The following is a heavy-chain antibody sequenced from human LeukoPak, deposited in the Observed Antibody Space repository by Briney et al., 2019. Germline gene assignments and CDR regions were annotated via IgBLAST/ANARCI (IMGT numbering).Heavy chain of an antibody. Sequence: PSETLSLTCTVSGGSISSYYWSWIRQPPGKGLEWIGYIYSSGSTNYNPSLKSRVTISVDTSKNQFSLKLSSVTAADTAVYYCARGHSYGYGWFDPWGQGTLVTVSS. V-gene: IGHV4-59*01. CDR2: IYSSGST. J-gene: IGHJ5*02. D-gene: IGHD5-18*01. CDR3: ARGHSYGYGWFDP. CDR1: GGSISSYY.